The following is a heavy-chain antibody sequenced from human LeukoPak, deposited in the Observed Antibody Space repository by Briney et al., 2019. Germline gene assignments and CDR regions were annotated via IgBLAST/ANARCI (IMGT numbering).Heavy chain of an antibody. D-gene: IGHD3-22*01. V-gene: IGHV4-59*01. CDR1: GGSIKSKY. CDR2: IYYSGST. J-gene: IGHJ5*02. CDR3: ARGGLLYDSSGYCDT. Sequence: SGTLSLTCSVSGGSIKSKYWNWFRQTPGKGLEWIGDIYYSGSTTYNPSLKRRVTISVDTSKNEFSLEVRSVTAADTAVYYCARGGLLYDSSGYCDTWGQGTLVTVSS.